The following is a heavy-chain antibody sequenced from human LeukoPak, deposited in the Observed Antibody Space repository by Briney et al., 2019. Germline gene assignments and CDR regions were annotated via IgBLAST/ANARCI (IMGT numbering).Heavy chain of an antibody. V-gene: IGHV4-59*01. J-gene: IGHJ3*02. CDR2: IYYSGST. Sequence: SETLSLTCTVSGGSISSYYWSWIRQPPGKGLEWIGYIYYSGSTSYNPSLKSRVTISVDTSKNQFSLKLSSVTAADTAVYYCARDGNHDAFDIWGQGTMVTVSS. CDR3: ARDGNHDAFDI. CDR1: GGSISSYY. D-gene: IGHD1-14*01.